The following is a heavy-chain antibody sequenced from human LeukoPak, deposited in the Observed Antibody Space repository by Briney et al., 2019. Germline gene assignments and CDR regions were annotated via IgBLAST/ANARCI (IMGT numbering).Heavy chain of an antibody. J-gene: IGHJ6*02. CDR2: ISTSGSTI. V-gene: IGHV3-48*03. D-gene: IGHD3-3*01. Sequence: GGSLRLSCGASGFTFSSYEMNWVRQASGKGLEWVSYISTSGSTIYYTDSVKGRFTISRDNAKNSLYLQMNSLRAEDTAVYYCARVKEADDFWSGYLTYYYYAMDVWGQGTTVTVSS. CDR1: GFTFSSYE. CDR3: ARVKEADDFWSGYLTYYYYAMDV.